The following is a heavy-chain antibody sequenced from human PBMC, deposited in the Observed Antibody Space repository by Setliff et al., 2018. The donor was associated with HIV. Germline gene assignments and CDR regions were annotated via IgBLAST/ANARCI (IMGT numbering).Heavy chain of an antibody. CDR3: ARRLGATVFYYFDY. V-gene: IGHV4-59*11. CDR1: GGSISSHF. D-gene: IGHD3-16*01. CDR2: VSYSGST. J-gene: IGHJ4*02. Sequence: SETLSLTCTVSGGSISSHFWSWIRQPPGKGLEWIGTVSYSGSTNYNPPLKRRVTISVDTSENQFSLKPSSVTAADTAVYYCARRLGATVFYYFDYWGQGTL.